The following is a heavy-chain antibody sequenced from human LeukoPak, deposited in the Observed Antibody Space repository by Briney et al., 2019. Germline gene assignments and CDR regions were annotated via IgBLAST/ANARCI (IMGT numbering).Heavy chain of an antibody. CDR1: GFTFDDYG. CDR2: ISGSGGST. CDR3: AKDRSGSYTLDY. D-gene: IGHD1-26*01. Sequence: GGSLRLSCAASGFTFDDYGMSWVRQAPGKGLEWVSAISGSGGSTYYADSVKGRFTISRDNSKNTLYLQMNSLRAEDTAVYYCAKDRSGSYTLDYWGQGTLVTVSS. J-gene: IGHJ4*02. V-gene: IGHV3-23*01.